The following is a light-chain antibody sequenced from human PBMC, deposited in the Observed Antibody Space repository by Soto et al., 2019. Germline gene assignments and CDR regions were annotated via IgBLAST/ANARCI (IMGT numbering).Light chain of an antibody. V-gene: IGKV3-15*01. CDR2: GAS. CDR1: QSVSSN. CDR3: PQYNNWPYT. J-gene: IGKJ2*01. Sequence: EIVMTQSPATLSVSPGERATLSCRASQSVSSNLAWYQQTPGQAPRLLIYGASTRATGIPARFSGSRSGTAFTLTISSLQSGVFAVYYCPQYNNWPYTFGQGTKLEIK.